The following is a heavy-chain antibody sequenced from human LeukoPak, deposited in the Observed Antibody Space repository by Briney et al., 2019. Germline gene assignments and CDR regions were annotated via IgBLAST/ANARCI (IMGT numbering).Heavy chain of an antibody. CDR2: ISYDGSNK. D-gene: IGHD3-10*01. CDR1: GFTFSSYA. Sequence: GGSLRLSCAASGFTFSSYAMHWVRQAPGKGLEWVAVISYDGSNKYYADSVKGRFTISRDNSKNTLHLQMNSLRAEDTAVYYCARDQSYYGSGSYSNWGQGTLVTVSS. V-gene: IGHV3-30-3*01. CDR3: ARDQSYYGSGSYSN. J-gene: IGHJ1*01.